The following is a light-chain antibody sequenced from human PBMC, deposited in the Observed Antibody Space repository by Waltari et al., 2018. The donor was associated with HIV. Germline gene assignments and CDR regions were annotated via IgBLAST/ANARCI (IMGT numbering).Light chain of an antibody. V-gene: IGLV2-23*02. CDR2: AVS. J-gene: IGLJ3*02. CDR3: CSYAGSSTCV. CDR1: SSDVGSYNL. Sequence: QSALTQPASVSGSPGQSITISCTGTSSDVGSYNLVSWYQQHPGKAPKLMIYAVSKRPSGVSSRFSGSKSGNTASLTISGLQAEDEADDYCCSYAGSSTCVFGGGTKLTVL.